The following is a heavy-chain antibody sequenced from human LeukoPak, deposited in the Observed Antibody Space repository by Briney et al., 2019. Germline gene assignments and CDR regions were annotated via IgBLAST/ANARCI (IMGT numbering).Heavy chain of an antibody. D-gene: IGHD2-8*01. V-gene: IGHV4-4*07. CDR3: ARDIRSHNGPGGYYYYYMDV. Sequence: SETLSLTCTVSGVSMSDSYWSWIRQPAGKGLEWIGRIYASGSTNYNPSLKSRVTLSVDTSSNQFSLTLSSVTAADTAVYHCARDIRSHNGPGGYYYYYMDVWGKGTTVTVSS. CDR2: IYASGST. CDR1: GVSMSDSY. J-gene: IGHJ6*03.